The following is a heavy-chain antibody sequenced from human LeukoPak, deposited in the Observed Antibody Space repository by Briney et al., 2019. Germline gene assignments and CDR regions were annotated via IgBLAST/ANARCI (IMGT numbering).Heavy chain of an antibody. CDR1: GGSFSGYY. D-gene: IGHD5-18*01. V-gene: IGHV4-34*01. J-gene: IGHJ4*02. CDR2: INHSGST. Sequence: SETLSLTCAVYGGSFSGYYWSWIRQPPGKGLEWIGEINHSGSTNYNPSLKSRVTISVDTSKNQFSLKLSSVTAADTAVYYCARLDVDTAMIGYFDCWGQGTLVTVSS. CDR3: ARLDVDTAMIGYFDC.